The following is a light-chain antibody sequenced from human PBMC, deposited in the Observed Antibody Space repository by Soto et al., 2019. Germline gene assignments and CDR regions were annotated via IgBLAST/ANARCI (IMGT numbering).Light chain of an antibody. J-gene: IGKJ3*01. CDR1: QGIANY. CDR2: AAS. CDR3: QRYNDAPVT. Sequence: DIQMTQSPSSLSASVGGRVTITCRASQGIANYLAWYQQKPGKVPKLLIYAASTLQSGVPSRFSGRGSGTDFTLTISRLQPEDVASYYCQRYNDAPVTFGPGTKVDIK. V-gene: IGKV1-27*01.